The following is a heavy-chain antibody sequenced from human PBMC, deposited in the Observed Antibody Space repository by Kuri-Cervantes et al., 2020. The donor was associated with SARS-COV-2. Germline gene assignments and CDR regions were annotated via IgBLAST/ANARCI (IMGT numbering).Heavy chain of an antibody. D-gene: IGHD2-21*01. V-gene: IGHV4-59*01. CDR3: ARRFGDYGQFDY. J-gene: IGHJ4*02. Sequence: SETLSLTCSVSGGSISSYYWSWIRQPPGKGLEWIGNIYFTGNTYYNPALGSRVTISIDTPKNQFSLMLGSLTAADTAVYYCARRFGDYGQFDYWGQGTLVTVSS. CDR1: GGSISSYY. CDR2: IYFTGNT.